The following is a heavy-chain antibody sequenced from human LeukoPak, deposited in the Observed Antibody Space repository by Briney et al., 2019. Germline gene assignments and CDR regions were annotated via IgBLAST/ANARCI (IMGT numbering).Heavy chain of an antibody. V-gene: IGHV4-39*01. J-gene: IGHJ6*03. CDR3: ARQIVATNYYYYYYMDV. CDR1: GDSIIGYY. Sequence: SETLSLTCSVSGDSIIGYYWGWIRQPPGKGLEWIGNIYYTGNTYYNSSLKGRVTISVDTSKNQFSLKLSSVTAADTAVYYCARQIVATNYYYYYYMDVWGKGTTVTVSS. D-gene: IGHD5-12*01. CDR2: IYYTGNT.